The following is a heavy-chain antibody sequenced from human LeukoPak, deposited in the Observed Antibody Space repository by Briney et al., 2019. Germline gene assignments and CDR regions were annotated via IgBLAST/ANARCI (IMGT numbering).Heavy chain of an antibody. J-gene: IGHJ4*02. D-gene: IGHD5-18*01. CDR2: IYYSGST. V-gene: IGHV4-39*01. CDR3: ARWGYSYGFDY. CDR1: GGSISSSSYY. Sequence: PSETLSLTCTVSGGSISSSSYYWGWIRQPPGKGLEWIGSIYYSGSTYYNPSLKSRVTISVDTSKNQFSLKLSSVTAADTAVYCCARWGYSYGFDYWGQGTLVTVSS.